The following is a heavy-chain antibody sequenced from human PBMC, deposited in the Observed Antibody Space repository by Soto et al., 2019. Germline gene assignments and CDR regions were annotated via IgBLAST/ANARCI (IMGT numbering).Heavy chain of an antibody. CDR3: ARRSSGWFFDY. V-gene: IGHV3-23*01. CDR1: GFTFSSYA. J-gene: IGHJ4*02. D-gene: IGHD6-19*01. Sequence: EVQLLESGGGLVQPGGSLRLSCAASGFTFSSYAMTWVRQAPGKGLEWVSIISGSGGSTYYADSVKSRFTISRDNSKNTLYRQLNSLRAEDTAVYYCARRSSGWFFDYWGQGTLVTVSS. CDR2: ISGSGGST.